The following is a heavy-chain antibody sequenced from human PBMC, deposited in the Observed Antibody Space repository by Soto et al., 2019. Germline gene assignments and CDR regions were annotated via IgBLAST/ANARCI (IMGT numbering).Heavy chain of an antibody. CDR3: AKNWNWGSLVH. CDR2: IHHSGST. CDR1: GGSISSGGYS. D-gene: IGHD7-27*01. Sequence: PSETLSLTCVVSGGSISSGGYSWSWIRQPPGKGLEWIGYIHHSGSTYHNPSLKSRVTISVDRSKNQFSLNLSSVTAADTAVYYCAKNWNWGSLVHWGQGTLVTVSS. V-gene: IGHV4-30-2*01. J-gene: IGHJ4*02.